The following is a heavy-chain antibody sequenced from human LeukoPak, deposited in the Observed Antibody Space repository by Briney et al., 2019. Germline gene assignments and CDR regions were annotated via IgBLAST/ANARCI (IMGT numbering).Heavy chain of an antibody. J-gene: IGHJ3*02. CDR2: VDQDGSEK. V-gene: IGHV3-7*03. D-gene: IGHD1-26*01. Sequence: GGSLRLSCAASGFTFSRNWMIWVRQAPGKRLEWVANVDQDGSEKYYVDSVKGRFTISRDNAKNSLFLQMNSLRAEDTAVYYCARVGSGNFLGAFDIWGQGTMVTVSS. CDR3: ARVGSGNFLGAFDI. CDR1: GFTFSRNW.